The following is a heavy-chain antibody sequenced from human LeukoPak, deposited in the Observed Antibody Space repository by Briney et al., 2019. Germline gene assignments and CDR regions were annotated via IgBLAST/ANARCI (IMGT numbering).Heavy chain of an antibody. CDR3: AKGHGDYVPFDY. Sequence: GGSLRLSCAASGFTFDDYAMHWVRQAPGKGLEWVSGISWNSGSIGYADSVKGRFTIFRDNAKNSLYLQMNSLRAEDTALYYCAKGHGDYVPFDYWGQGTLVTVSS. V-gene: IGHV3-9*01. J-gene: IGHJ4*02. D-gene: IGHD4-17*01. CDR1: GFTFDDYA. CDR2: ISWNSGSI.